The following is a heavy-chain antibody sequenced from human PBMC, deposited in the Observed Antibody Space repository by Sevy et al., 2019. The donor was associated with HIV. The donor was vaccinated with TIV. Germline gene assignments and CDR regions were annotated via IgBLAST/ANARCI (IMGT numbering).Heavy chain of an antibody. CDR1: GFTFSSYG. CDR3: AKDGSGGYDSSGYYFDY. D-gene: IGHD3-22*01. J-gene: IGHJ4*02. Sequence: GGSLRLSCAASGFTFSSYGMNWVRQAPGKGLEWVAVIWYDGSNKYYVDSVKGRFTISRDNSKNTLYLQMNSLRAEDTAVYYCAKDGSGGYDSSGYYFDYWGQGTLVTVSS. CDR2: IWYDGSNK. V-gene: IGHV3-33*06.